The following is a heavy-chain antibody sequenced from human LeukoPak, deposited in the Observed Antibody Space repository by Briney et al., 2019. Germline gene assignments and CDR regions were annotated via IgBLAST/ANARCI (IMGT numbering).Heavy chain of an antibody. V-gene: IGHV4-38-2*02. D-gene: IGHD4-17*01. Sequence: TASETLSLTCTVSGYSISSGYYWGWIRQPPGKGLEWIGSIYHSGSTYYNPSLKSRVTISVDTSKNQFSLKLSSVTAADTAVYYCASTTPNYYYYYMDVWGKGTTVTVSS. J-gene: IGHJ6*03. CDR3: ASTTPNYYYYYMDV. CDR1: GYSISSGYY. CDR2: IYHSGST.